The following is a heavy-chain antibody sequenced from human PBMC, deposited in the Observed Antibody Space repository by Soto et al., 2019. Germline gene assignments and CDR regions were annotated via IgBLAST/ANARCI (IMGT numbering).Heavy chain of an antibody. J-gene: IGHJ3*02. CDR2: IYNSGST. Sequence: QVQLQESGPGMVNPSQTLSLTCTVSGGSISSGGSYWSWIRQHPRKGLQWIGYIYNSGSTVYNPALKSRVTISVDTSKNQFSLKLSSVTAADTAVYYCARDSLAFLVGHHNAFDIWGQGTMVTVSS. CDR1: GGSISSGGSY. CDR3: ARDSLAFLVGHHNAFDI. D-gene: IGHD1-26*01. V-gene: IGHV4-31*03.